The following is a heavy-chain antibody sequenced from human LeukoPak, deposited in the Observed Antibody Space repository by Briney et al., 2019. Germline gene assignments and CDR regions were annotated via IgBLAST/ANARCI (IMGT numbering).Heavy chain of an antibody. J-gene: IGHJ4*02. CDR2: IYPGDSDT. V-gene: IGHV5-51*01. CDR1: GYNFANYW. Sequence: GESLKISCKGSGYNFANYWIVWVRQMPGKGLEWMGVIYPGDSDTRYRPSFQGQVTISADKSITTAYLQWSSLKASDSAMYYCARRSSSGGPFDYWGQGTLVTVSS. D-gene: IGHD6-13*01. CDR3: ARRSSSGGPFDY.